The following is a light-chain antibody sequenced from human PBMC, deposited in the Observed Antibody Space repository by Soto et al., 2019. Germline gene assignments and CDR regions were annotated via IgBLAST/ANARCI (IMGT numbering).Light chain of an antibody. J-gene: IGLJ1*01. CDR1: KSDVGGYNY. CDR2: EVS. CDR3: SSYTSISTLYV. Sequence: QSVLTQPASVSGSPGQSITISWTATKSDVGGYNYVSWYQQHPGKAPELMIYEVSHRPSGVSNRFSGSKSDNTASLTISGLQAEDEADYYCSSYTSISTLYVFGTGTKVTVL. V-gene: IGLV2-14*01.